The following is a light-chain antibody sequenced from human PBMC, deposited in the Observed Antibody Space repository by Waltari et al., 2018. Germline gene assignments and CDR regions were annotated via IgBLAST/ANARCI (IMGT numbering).Light chain of an antibody. V-gene: IGKV3-11*01. CDR3: QQRSNWLT. CDR2: DAS. Sequence: EIVLTQSPGTLSLSPGERATLSCRASQSVRSYLAWYQQKPGQAPRLLIYDASNRATGVPARFSGSGSGTDFTLIISSLEPEDFAVYYCQQRSNWLTFGGGTK. CDR1: QSVRSY. J-gene: IGKJ4*01.